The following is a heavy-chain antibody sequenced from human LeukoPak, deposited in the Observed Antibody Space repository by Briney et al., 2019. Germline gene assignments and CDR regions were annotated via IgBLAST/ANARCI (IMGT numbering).Heavy chain of an antibody. CDR1: GFTFSSYW. Sequence: GALRLSCAAPGFTFSSYWMSWVRQAPGKGLEWVANIKQDGSEKYYVDSVKGRFTISRDNAKNSLYRQMNGLRAEDAAMYYCVNPYYDSSGSLNWGQGTLV. CDR3: VNPYYDSSGSLN. D-gene: IGHD3-10*01. CDR2: IKQDGSEK. J-gene: IGHJ4*03. V-gene: IGHV3-7*01.